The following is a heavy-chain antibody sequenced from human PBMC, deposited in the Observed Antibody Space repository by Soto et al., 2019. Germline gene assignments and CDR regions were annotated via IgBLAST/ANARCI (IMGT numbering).Heavy chain of an antibody. Sequence: PSESMSLTCGVCGDSVKSDTHDGSWIRQPPGKPLEWIGFIYYSGSTNYNPSLKSRVTISVDTSKNQFSLKLSSVTAADTAVYYCASGVGEKKIWSGYHPPYYYSYGMDVWGQGTTVTVSS. V-gene: IGHV4-61*01. CDR2: IYYSGST. CDR1: GDSVKSDTHD. J-gene: IGHJ6*02. CDR3: ASGVGEKKIWSGYHPPYYYSYGMDV. D-gene: IGHD3-3*01.